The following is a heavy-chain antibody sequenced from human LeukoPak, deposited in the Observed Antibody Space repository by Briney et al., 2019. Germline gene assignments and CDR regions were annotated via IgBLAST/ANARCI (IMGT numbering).Heavy chain of an antibody. Sequence: GGSLRLSCAASEFSVGSNYMTWVRQAPGKGLEWVATIKQDGSEKYYVDSVKGRFTISRDNAKNSLYLQMNSLRAEDTAVYYCARGGSDYWGQGTLVTVSS. CDR3: ARGGSDY. CDR1: EFSVGSNY. V-gene: IGHV3-7*01. CDR2: IKQDGSEK. J-gene: IGHJ4*02.